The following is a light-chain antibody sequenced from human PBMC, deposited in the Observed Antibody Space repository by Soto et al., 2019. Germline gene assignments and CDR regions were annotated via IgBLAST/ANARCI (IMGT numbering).Light chain of an antibody. J-gene: IGLJ1*01. V-gene: IGLV2-14*01. CDR2: EVS. Sequence: QSALTQPASVSGSPGQSITISCTGTSSDVGGYNYVSWYQQHPGKAPKLMIYEVSNRPSGVSNRFSGSKSGNTASLTISGLQAEDEADYYSSSYTITSTPLYVFGTGTKATVL. CDR1: SSDVGGYNY. CDR3: SSYTITSTPLYV.